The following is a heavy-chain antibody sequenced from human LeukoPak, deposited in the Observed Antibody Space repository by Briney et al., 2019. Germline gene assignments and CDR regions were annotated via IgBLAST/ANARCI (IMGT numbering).Heavy chain of an antibody. CDR1: GFTFSTYS. CDR3: ARASFQRWLQLGGD. J-gene: IGHJ4*02. D-gene: IGHD5-24*01. Sequence: GGSLRLSCTASGFTFSTYSMSWVRQAPGKGLEWVSYISSSSSTIYYADSVKGRFTISRDNAKNSLYLQMNSLRDEDTAVYYCARASFQRWLQLGGDWGQGALVSVSS. CDR2: ISSSSSTI. V-gene: IGHV3-48*02.